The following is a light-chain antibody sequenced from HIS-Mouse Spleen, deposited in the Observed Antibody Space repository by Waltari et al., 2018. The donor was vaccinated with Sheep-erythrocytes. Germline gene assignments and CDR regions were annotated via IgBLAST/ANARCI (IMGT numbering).Light chain of an antibody. CDR2: DVR. J-gene: IGLJ3*02. Sequence: QSALTQPRSVSGPPGQSVTISCPVTSSEVGGYNYVSWYQQHPGKAPKLMIYDVRKRPSGVPDRFSGSKSGNTASLTISGLQAEDEADYYCCSYAGSYTWVFGGGTKLTVL. CDR1: SSEVGGYNY. V-gene: IGLV2-11*01. CDR3: CSYAGSYTWV.